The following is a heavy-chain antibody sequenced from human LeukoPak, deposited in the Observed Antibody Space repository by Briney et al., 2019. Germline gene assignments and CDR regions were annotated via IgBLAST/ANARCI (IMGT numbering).Heavy chain of an antibody. Sequence: PGGSLRLSCAASGFTFSSYAMHWVRQAPGKGLEWVAVISYDGSNKYYADSVKGRFTISRDNPKNTLYLQMNSLRAEDTAVYYCARGYCSSTSCYDYYYYMDVWGKGTTVTVSS. V-gene: IGHV3-30-3*01. CDR1: GFTFSSYA. J-gene: IGHJ6*03. CDR3: ARGYCSSTSCYDYYYYMDV. CDR2: ISYDGSNK. D-gene: IGHD2-2*01.